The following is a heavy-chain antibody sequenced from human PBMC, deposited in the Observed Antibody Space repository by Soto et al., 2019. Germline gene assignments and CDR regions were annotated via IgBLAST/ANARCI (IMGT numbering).Heavy chain of an antibody. D-gene: IGHD6-13*01. CDR3: ARGPSSSWYEYGMDV. Sequence: PGGSLRLSCAASGFTFSSYAMHWVRQAPGKGLEWVAVISYDGSNKYYADSVKGRFTISRDNSKNTLHLQMNSLRAEDTAVYYCARGPSSSWYEYGMDVWGQGTTVTVSS. J-gene: IGHJ6*02. CDR1: GFTFSSYA. CDR2: ISYDGSNK. V-gene: IGHV3-30-3*01.